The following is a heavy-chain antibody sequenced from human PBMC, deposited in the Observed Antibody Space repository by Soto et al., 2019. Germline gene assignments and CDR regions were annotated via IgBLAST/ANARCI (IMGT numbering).Heavy chain of an antibody. CDR1: GYTFTGFS. Sequence: ASVKVSCKASGYTFTGFSLHWVRQAPGQRLEWMGWINAYSGNTKYSQKLQGRVTMTTDTSTSTAYMELSSLRSDDTAVYYCARGNGLTGGYWGQGTLVTVSS. CDR3: ARGNGLTGGY. D-gene: IGHD3-22*01. V-gene: IGHV1-3*01. J-gene: IGHJ4*02. CDR2: INAYSGNT.